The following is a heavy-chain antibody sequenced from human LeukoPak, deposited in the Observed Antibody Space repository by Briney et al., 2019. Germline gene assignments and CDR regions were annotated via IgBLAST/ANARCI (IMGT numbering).Heavy chain of an antibody. J-gene: IGHJ6*02. CDR3: ARCASDAYGLYGLDV. Sequence: SETLSLTCAVYGGSFSGYYWSWIRQPPGKGLEWIGEINHSGSTNNNPSLKSRVTISIDTSKTQFSLKLSSVTAADTAVYYCARCASDAYGLYGLDVWGQGTTVTVSS. D-gene: IGHD4-17*01. CDR2: INHSGST. CDR1: GGSFSGYY. V-gene: IGHV4-34*01.